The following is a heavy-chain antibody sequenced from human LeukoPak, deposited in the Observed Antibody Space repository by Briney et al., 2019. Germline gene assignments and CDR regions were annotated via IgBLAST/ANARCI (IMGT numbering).Heavy chain of an antibody. CDR3: AKSDIVVVAATYNY. CDR2: ISGSGGST. D-gene: IGHD2-15*01. J-gene: IGHJ4*02. Sequence: SGGSLRLSCAASGFTFSSYAMSWVRQAPGKGLEWGSAISGSGGSTYYADSVKGRFTISRDNSKNPLYLQMNSLRAEDTAVYYCAKSDIVVVAATYNYWGQGTLVTVSS. V-gene: IGHV3-23*01. CDR1: GFTFSSYA.